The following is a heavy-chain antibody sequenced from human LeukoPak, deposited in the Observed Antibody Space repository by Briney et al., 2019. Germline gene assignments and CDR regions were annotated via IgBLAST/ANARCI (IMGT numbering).Heavy chain of an antibody. Sequence: SEALSLTCTVSGGSISSSSYYWGWIRQPPGKGLEWIGSIYYSGSTYYNPSLKSRVTISVDTSKNQFSLKLSSVTAADTAVYCCATRYSGSHLLDYWGQGTLVTVSS. CDR2: IYYSGST. J-gene: IGHJ4*02. D-gene: IGHD1-26*01. CDR3: ATRYSGSHLLDY. V-gene: IGHV4-39*01. CDR1: GGSISSSSYY.